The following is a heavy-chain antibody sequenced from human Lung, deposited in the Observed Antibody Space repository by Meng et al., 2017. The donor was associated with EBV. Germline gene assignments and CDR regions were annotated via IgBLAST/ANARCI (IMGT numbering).Heavy chain of an antibody. CDR3: AVTRYCSGGSCFDY. CDR2: INHSGST. D-gene: IGHD2-15*01. V-gene: IGHV4-34*01. Sequence: QRQPQESGPVLVKPSETLSLTCAVYGGSFSGYHWSWIRQPPGKGLEWIGEINHSGSTNYNPSLKSRVTISVDTSKNQFSLKLSSVTAADTAVYYCAVTRYCSGGSCFDYWGQGTLVTVSS. J-gene: IGHJ4*02. CDR1: GGSFSGYH.